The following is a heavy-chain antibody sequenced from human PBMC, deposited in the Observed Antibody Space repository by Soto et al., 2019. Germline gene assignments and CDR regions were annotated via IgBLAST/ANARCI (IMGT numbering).Heavy chain of an antibody. CDR2: ISWKSASI. CDR1: GFTFGDYA. D-gene: IGHD2-8*02. CDR3: AKSTGGTANGLDV. J-gene: IGHJ6*02. Sequence: EVQLVESGGDSVQPGRSLRLSCAASGFTFGDYAMHWVRQAPGKGLEWVSGISWKSASIGYADCVKGRFTISRDNAKKPLYLQMNSLRAEDTALYYCAKSTGGTANGLDVWGQGTTVTVSS. V-gene: IGHV3-9*01.